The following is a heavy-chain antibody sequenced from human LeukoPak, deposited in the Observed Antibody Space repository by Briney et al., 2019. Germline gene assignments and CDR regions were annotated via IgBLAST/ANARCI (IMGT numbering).Heavy chain of an antibody. J-gene: IGHJ4*02. V-gene: IGHV3-30*02. CDR1: GFTFSSYA. Sequence: GGTLRLSCAASGFTFSSYAMNSVRQAPGKGLGWVTFIRYDGSNTYADSVKGRFTISRDNSKNTVYLQMNSLRTEDTALYYCAKNRWGSVATPDSWGQGTLVTVSS. CDR2: IRYDGSNT. D-gene: IGHD5-12*01. CDR3: AKNRWGSVATPDS.